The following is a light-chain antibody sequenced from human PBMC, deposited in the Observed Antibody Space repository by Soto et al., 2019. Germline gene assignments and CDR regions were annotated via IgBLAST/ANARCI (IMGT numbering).Light chain of an antibody. CDR1: QSVSSSY. Sequence: EIVLTQSPGTLSLSPGERATLSCRASQSVSSSYLAWYQQKPGQAPRLLIYGASSRATGIPDRFGGSGSGTDFTLTISGLEPEDVAVYYCQQYGSSPAFGGGTKVEIK. J-gene: IGKJ4*01. CDR2: GAS. CDR3: QQYGSSPA. V-gene: IGKV3-20*01.